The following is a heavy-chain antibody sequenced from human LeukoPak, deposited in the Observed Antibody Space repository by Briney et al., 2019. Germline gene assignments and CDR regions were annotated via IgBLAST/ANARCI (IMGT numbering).Heavy chain of an antibody. CDR3: ARERSSTMIVRD. D-gene: IGHD3-22*01. Sequence: NPSQTLSLTCTVSGGSISSGGYYWSWIRQHPGKGLEWIGYIYYSGSTYYNPSLKSRVTISVDTSKNQFSLKLRSVTAADTAVYYCARERSSTMIVRDWGQGTLVTVSS. V-gene: IGHV4-31*03. J-gene: IGHJ4*02. CDR1: GGSISSGGYY. CDR2: IYYSGST.